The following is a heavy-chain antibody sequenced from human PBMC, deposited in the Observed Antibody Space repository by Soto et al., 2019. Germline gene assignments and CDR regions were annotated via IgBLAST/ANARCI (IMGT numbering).Heavy chain of an antibody. D-gene: IGHD6-13*01. CDR2: IWYDGSNK. V-gene: IGHV3-33*01. CDR3: ARDAYTSSWNHGDFDY. Sequence: QVQLVESGGGVVQPGRSLRLSCAASGFTFSSYGMHWVRQAPGKGLEWVAVIWYDGSNKYYADSVKGRFTISRDNSKNMLYLQMNSLRAEDTAVYYCARDAYTSSWNHGDFDYWGQGTLVTVSS. CDR1: GFTFSSYG. J-gene: IGHJ4*02.